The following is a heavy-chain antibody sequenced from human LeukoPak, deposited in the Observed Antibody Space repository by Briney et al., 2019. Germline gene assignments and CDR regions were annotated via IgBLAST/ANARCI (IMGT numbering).Heavy chain of an antibody. Sequence: SVKVSCKASGGTFSSYAISWVRQAPGQGLEWMGGIIPIFGTANYAQKFQGRVTITTDESTSTAYMELSSLRSEDTAVYYCARDPDRAHAFDIWGQGTMVTVSS. D-gene: IGHD3-10*01. CDR3: ARDPDRAHAFDI. V-gene: IGHV1-69*05. CDR2: IIPIFGTA. J-gene: IGHJ3*02. CDR1: GGTFSSYA.